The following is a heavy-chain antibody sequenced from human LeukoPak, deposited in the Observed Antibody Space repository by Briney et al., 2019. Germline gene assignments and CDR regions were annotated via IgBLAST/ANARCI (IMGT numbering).Heavy chain of an antibody. V-gene: IGHV3-7*01. CDR1: GFTFSKYW. CDR2: INQDESEK. CDR3: ARGTMIVVPLYYYYMDV. Sequence: PGGSLGLSCAASGFTFSKYWMTWVRQAPGKGLEWVANINQDESEKFYVDSVKGRFTISRDNAKNSLYLQMNSLRAEDTAVYYCARGTMIVVPLYYYYMDVWGKGTTVTVSS. D-gene: IGHD3-22*01. J-gene: IGHJ6*03.